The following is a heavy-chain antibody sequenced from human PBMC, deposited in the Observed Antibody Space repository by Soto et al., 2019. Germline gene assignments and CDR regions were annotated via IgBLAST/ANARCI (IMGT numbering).Heavy chain of an antibody. D-gene: IGHD3-10*01. CDR1: GGSISSYY. J-gene: IGHJ5*02. CDR2: IYTSGST. CDR3: ARPMYYYGSGSYVSWFDP. V-gene: IGHV4-4*08. Sequence: SETLSLTCTVSGGSISSYYWSWIRQPPGKGLEWIGYIYTSGSTNYNPPLKSRVTISVDTSKNQFSLKLSSVTAADTAVYYCARPMYYYGSGSYVSWFDPWGQGTLVTVSS.